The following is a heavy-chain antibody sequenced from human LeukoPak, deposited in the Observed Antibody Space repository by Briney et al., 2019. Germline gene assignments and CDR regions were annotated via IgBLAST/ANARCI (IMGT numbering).Heavy chain of an antibody. CDR2: IWFDGSNK. J-gene: IGHJ4*02. Sequence: PGGSLRLSCAASGFTFSSYGMHWVRQAPGKGLEWVAVIWFDGSNKYYADSVKGRFTISRDNSKNTLYLQMNSLRGEDRAVYYCARDRDWGCSYCSYWGEGSLVSVSS. D-gene: IGHD7-27*01. V-gene: IGHV3-33*01. CDR3: ARDRDWGCSYCSY. CDR1: GFTFSSYG.